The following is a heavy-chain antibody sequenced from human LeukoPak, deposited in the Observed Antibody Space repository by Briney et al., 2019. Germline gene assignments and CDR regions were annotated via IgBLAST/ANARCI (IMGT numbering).Heavy chain of an antibody. D-gene: IGHD4-17*01. V-gene: IGHV1-46*01. CDR3: ARMGRGDQDWYFDL. CDR2: INPTSVGR. J-gene: IGHJ2*01. Sequence: ASVKVSCKASGYTFTNHFVYWVRQAPGQGLEWIGIINPTSVGREYAQKFQGRITMTRDTSTSTVYMELNSLRSDDTAVYYCARMGRGDQDWYFDLWGRGTLITVSS. CDR1: GYTFTNHF.